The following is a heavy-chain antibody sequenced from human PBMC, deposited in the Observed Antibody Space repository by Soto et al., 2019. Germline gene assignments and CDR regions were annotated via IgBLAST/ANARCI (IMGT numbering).Heavy chain of an antibody. CDR2: IDTAGRA. J-gene: IGHJ6*02. V-gene: IGHV3-53*01. CDR1: EFTVSSNY. D-gene: IGHD3-3*01. CDR3: ARGATYYDFWSGHYTSYTYYGMDV. Sequence: EVQLVESGGGLIQPGGSLRVSCAASEFTVSSNYMTWVRQAPGKGLEWVSVIDTAGRANYAESVKGRFTNSRDNSKNTLYLQMISLRVEDTAVYYCARGATYYDFWSGHYTSYTYYGMDVWGQGTTVTVS.